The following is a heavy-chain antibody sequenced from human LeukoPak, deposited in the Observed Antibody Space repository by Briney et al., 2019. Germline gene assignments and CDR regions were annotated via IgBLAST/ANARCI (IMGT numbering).Heavy chain of an antibody. CDR1: GFTFSNYY. CDR2: IKGNGATT. D-gene: IGHD3-16*01. V-gene: IGHV3-11*04. Sequence: GGSLRLSCEASGFTFSNYYMSWIRQAPGKGLEWVSHIKGNGATTYYADSVRGRFTISRDNAKNSLYLQMNSLRAEDTAVYYCARVGHVRAYYYYYMDVWGKGTTVTVSS. J-gene: IGHJ6*03. CDR3: ARVGHVRAYYYYYMDV.